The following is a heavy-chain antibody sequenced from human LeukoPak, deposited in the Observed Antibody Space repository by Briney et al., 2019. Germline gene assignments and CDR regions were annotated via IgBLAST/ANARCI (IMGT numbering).Heavy chain of an antibody. J-gene: IGHJ4*02. CDR1: GGSFSGYY. V-gene: IGHV4-34*01. CDR3: ARRRSSSWYYFDY. D-gene: IGHD6-13*01. Sequence: SETLFLTCAVYGGSFSGYYWSWIRQPPGKGLEWIGEINHSGSTNYNPSLKSRVTIPVDTSKNQFSLKLSSVTAADTAVYYGARRRSSSWYYFDYWGQGTLVTVSS. CDR2: INHSGST.